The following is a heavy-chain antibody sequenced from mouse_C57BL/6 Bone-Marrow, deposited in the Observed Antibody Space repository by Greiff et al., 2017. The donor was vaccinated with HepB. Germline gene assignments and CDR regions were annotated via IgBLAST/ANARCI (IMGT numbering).Heavy chain of an antibody. CDR3: ARRYYYGYYAMDY. CDR2: IYPRSGNT. D-gene: IGHD1-1*01. V-gene: IGHV1-81*01. Sequence: QVQLKESGAELARPGASVKLSCKASGYTFTSYGISWVKQRTGQGLEWIGEIYPRSGNTYYNEKFKGKATLTADKSSSTAYMELRSLTSEDSAVYFCARRYYYGYYAMDYWGQGTSVTVSS. J-gene: IGHJ4*01. CDR1: GYTFTSYG.